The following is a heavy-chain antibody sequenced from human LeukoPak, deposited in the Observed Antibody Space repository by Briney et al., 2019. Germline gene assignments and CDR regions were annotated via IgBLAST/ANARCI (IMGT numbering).Heavy chain of an antibody. J-gene: IGHJ5*02. CDR2: IYYSGTT. D-gene: IGHD3-10*01. Sequence: SETLSLTCTVSGGSISSYYWSWIRQPPGNGLEWIGYIYYSGTTTYNPSLKSRVTTSIDMSNNHFSLNLRSVTAADKAVYYCARDSGPWGVFDPWGQGTLVTVSS. CDR3: ARDSGPWGVFDP. CDR1: GGSISSYY. V-gene: IGHV4-59*01.